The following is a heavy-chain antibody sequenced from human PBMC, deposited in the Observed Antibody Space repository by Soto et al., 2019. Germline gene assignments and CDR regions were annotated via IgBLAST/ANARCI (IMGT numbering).Heavy chain of an antibody. J-gene: IGHJ6*02. D-gene: IGHD2-2*01. CDR3: ATGFFNSTGGRIGYHYNAMDV. Sequence: ASVKVSCKASGYTFTSYDINWVRQATGQGLEWMGWMNPNSGNTGYAQKFQGRVTMTRNTSISTAYMELNSLRSEDTAVYYCATGFFNSTGGRIGYHYNAMDVRGQGTTVTAP. CDR2: MNPNSGNT. CDR1: GYTFTSYD. V-gene: IGHV1-8*01.